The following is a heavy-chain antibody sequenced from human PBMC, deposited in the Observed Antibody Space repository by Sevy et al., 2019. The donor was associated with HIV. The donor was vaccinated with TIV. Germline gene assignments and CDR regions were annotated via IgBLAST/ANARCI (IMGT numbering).Heavy chain of an antibody. CDR2: IYYSGST. CDR1: GGSISSYY. CDR3: ARQAGYCSSTSCYYWYFDL. D-gene: IGHD2-2*01. V-gene: IGHV4-59*08. J-gene: IGHJ2*01. Sequence: SETLPLTCTVSGGSISSYYWSWIRQPPGKGLEWIGYIYYSGSTNYNPSLKSRVTISVDTSKNQFSLKLSSVTAADTAVYYCARQAGYCSSTSCYYWYFDLWGRGTLVTVSS.